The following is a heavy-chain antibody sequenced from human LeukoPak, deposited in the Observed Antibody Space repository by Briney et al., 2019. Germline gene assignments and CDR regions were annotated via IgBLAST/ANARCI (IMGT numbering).Heavy chain of an antibody. D-gene: IGHD6-13*01. CDR1: GFTFSNYW. V-gene: IGHV3-74*01. CDR2: INSDGSSR. CDR3: ASASSHRIAAGGDY. J-gene: IGHJ4*02. Sequence: GGSLRLSCAASGFTFSNYWMHWVRQAPGKVLVRVSRINSDGSSRNYAVHVKGRLTISRDNAKNTVYLKMNSVRGEDTAVYYCASASSHRIAAGGDYWGQGNLVTVSS.